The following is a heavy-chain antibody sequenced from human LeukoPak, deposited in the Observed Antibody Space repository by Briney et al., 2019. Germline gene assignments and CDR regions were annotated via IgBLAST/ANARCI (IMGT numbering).Heavy chain of an antibody. CDR1: RFTVSSNC. V-gene: IGHV3-23*01. Sequence: GGSLRLSCAASRFTVSSNCMSWVRQAPGKGLEWVSGITGNGGTTYHADSVKGRFTISRDNSRNTVYLQMNSLRAEDTAVYYCARDWNWGFDYWGQGTLVTASS. CDR2: ITGNGGTT. CDR3: ARDWNWGFDY. J-gene: IGHJ4*02. D-gene: IGHD7-27*01.